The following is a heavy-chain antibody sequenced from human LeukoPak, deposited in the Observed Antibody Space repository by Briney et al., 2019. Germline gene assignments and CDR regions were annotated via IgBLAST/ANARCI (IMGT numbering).Heavy chain of an antibody. CDR3: ARLRTLWFGAYYYYYMDV. D-gene: IGHD3-10*01. CDR1: GGSISSSSYY. J-gene: IGHJ6*03. CDR2: IYYSGST. Sequence: PSETLSLTCTVSGGSISSSSYYWGWIRQPPGKGLEWSGSIYYSGSTYYNPSLKSRVTISVDTSKNQFSLKLSSVTAADTAVYYCARLRTLWFGAYYYYYMDVWGKGTTVTVSS. V-gene: IGHV4-39*01.